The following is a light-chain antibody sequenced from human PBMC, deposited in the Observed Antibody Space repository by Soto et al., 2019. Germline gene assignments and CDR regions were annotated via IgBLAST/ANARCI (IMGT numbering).Light chain of an antibody. V-gene: IGLV1-40*01. CDR2: GNS. Sequence: QSVLTQPPSVSGAPGQRVTISCTGSSSNIGAGYDVHWYQQLPGTAPKLLIYGNSNRPSGVPDRFAGARSGTSASLAITGLQTEDEAEYCCQSYACGLGGWVLGGGTKPTVL. CDR3: QSYACGLGGWV. J-gene: IGLJ3*02. CDR1: SSNIGAGYD.